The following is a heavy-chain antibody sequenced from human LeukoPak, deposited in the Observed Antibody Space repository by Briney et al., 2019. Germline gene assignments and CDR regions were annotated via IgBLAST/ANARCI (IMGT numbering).Heavy chain of an antibody. CDR3: AKVAVAGIDY. Sequence: QAGGSLRLSCAASGFSFSNNYMNWVRQASGKGLEWVSVMHSDGRTFYADSVKGRFTISRDNSKNTLYLQMNSLRAEDTAVYYCAKVAVAGIDYWGQGTLVTVSS. CDR1: GFSFSNNY. J-gene: IGHJ4*02. D-gene: IGHD6-19*01. V-gene: IGHV3-53*01. CDR2: MHSDGRT.